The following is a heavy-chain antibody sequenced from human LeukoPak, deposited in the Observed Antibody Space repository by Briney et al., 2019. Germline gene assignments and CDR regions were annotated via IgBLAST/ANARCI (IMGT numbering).Heavy chain of an antibody. J-gene: IGHJ6*03. V-gene: IGHV3-30*04. CDR1: GFTFSSYA. D-gene: IGHD6-6*01. CDR3: AKIRYSSSSHTKDYYYYMDV. CDR2: ISYDGSNK. Sequence: GGSLRLSCAASGFTFSSYAMHGVRQGPGKGLEWVAVISYDGSNKYYADSVKGRFTISRDNSKNTLYLQMNSLRAEDTAVYYCAKIRYSSSSHTKDYYYYMDVWGKGTTVTVSS.